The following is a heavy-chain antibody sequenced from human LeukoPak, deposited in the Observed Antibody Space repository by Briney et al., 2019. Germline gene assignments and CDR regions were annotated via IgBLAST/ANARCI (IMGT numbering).Heavy chain of an antibody. J-gene: IGHJ4*02. V-gene: IGHV1-18*04. CDR1: GYTFTDYY. CDR3: ARTLRYFDWLPVGDY. CDR2: ISAYNGNT. D-gene: IGHD3-9*01. Sequence: ASVKVSCKTSGYTFTDYYMHWMRQAPGQGLEWMGWISAYNGNTNYAQKLQGRVTMTTDTSTSTAYMELRSLRSDDTAVYYCARTLRYFDWLPVGDYWGQGTLVTVSS.